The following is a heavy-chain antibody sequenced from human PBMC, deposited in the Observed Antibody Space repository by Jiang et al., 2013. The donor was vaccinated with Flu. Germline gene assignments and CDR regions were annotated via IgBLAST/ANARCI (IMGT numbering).Heavy chain of an antibody. J-gene: IGHJ6*02. CDR2: INAGNGNT. V-gene: IGHV1-3*01. Sequence: SGAEVKKPGSSVKVSCKASGGTFSSYAMHWVRQAPGQRLEWMGWINAGNGNTKYSQKFQGRVTITRDTSASTAYMELSSLRSEDTAVYYCARDFTYGSGSKSYYYYGMDVWGQGTTVTVSS. D-gene: IGHD3-10*01. CDR1: GGTFSSYA. CDR3: ARDFTYGSGSKSYYYYGMDV.